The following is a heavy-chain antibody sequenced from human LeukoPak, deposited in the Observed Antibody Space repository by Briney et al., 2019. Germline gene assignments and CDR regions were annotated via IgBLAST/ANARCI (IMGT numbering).Heavy chain of an antibody. V-gene: IGHV4-61*01. J-gene: IGHJ1*01. D-gene: IGHD3-22*01. CDR1: GGSISTSNYY. CDR2: IYYSGST. Sequence: PSETLSLTCTVSGGSISTSNYYWSWIRQPPGKGLEWIGYIYYSGSTSYNPSPKSRVTISVDTSKNQFSLKLSSVTAADTAVYYCARRGYYFEYFHHWGQGTLVTVSS. CDR3: ARRGYYFEYFHH.